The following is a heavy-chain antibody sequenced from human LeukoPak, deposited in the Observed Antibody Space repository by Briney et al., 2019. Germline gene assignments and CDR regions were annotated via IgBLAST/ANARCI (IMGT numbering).Heavy chain of an antibody. CDR3: ARTPYYDFWSGYYDWFDP. CDR1: GYTFTSYG. Sequence: ASVKVSCTASGYTFTSYGISWVRQAPGQGLEWMGWISAYNGNTNYAQKLQGRVTMTTDTSTSTAYMELRSLRSDDTAVYYCARTPYYDFWSGYYDWFDPWGQGTLVTVSS. D-gene: IGHD3-3*01. V-gene: IGHV1-18*01. CDR2: ISAYNGNT. J-gene: IGHJ5*02.